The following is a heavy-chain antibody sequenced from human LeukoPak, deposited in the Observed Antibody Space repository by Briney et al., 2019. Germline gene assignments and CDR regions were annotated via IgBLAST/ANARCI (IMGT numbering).Heavy chain of an antibody. V-gene: IGHV3-23*01. CDR1: GFTVSSNY. Sequence: PGGSLRLSCAASGFTVSSNYMSWVRQAPGKGLEWVSAISGSGGSTYYADSVEGRFTISRDNSKNTLYLQMNSLRAEDTAVYYCAKVVPAADVVYWGQGTLVTVSS. J-gene: IGHJ4*02. D-gene: IGHD2-2*01. CDR2: ISGSGGST. CDR3: AKVVPAADVVY.